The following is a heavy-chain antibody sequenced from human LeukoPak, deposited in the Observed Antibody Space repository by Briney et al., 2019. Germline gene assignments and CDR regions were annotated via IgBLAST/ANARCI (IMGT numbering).Heavy chain of an antibody. CDR3: ARHKRRSEYSSSWYA. CDR1: GFTFSSYA. D-gene: IGHD6-13*01. V-gene: IGHV4-39*01. J-gene: IGHJ5*02. CDR2: IYYSGSP. Sequence: GSLRLSCAASGFTFSSYAMSWVRQAPGKGLEWIGSIYYSGSPYYNPSLKSRVTISVDTSKNQFSLKLSSVTAADTAVYYCARHKRRSEYSSSWYAWGQGTLVTVSS.